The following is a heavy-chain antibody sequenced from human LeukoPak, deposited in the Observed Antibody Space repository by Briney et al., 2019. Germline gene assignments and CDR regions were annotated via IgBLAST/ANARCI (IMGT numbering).Heavy chain of an antibody. CDR3: ASNSYSSGWYSYYYYGMDV. D-gene: IGHD6-19*01. J-gene: IGHJ6*02. Sequence: ASVKVSCKASGYTFTSYDINWVRQATGQGLEWMGWMNPNSGNTGYAQKLQGRVTMTRNTSISTAYMELSSLRPEDTAVYYCASNSYSSGWYSYYYYGMDVWGQGTTVTVSS. V-gene: IGHV1-8*01. CDR2: MNPNSGNT. CDR1: GYTFTSYD.